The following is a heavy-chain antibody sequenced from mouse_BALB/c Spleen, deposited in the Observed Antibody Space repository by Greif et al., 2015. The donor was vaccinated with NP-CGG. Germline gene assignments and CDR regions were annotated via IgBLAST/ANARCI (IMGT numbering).Heavy chain of an antibody. J-gene: IGHJ3*01. V-gene: IGHV5-12-1*01. CDR2: ISSGGGST. CDR1: GFAFSSYD. D-gene: IGHD2-4*01. CDR3: ARGITFAY. Sequence: DVKLVESGGGLVKPGGSLKLSCAASGFAFSSYDMSWVRQTPEKRLEWVAYISSGGGSTYYPDTVKGRFTISRDNAKNTLYLQMSSLKSEDTAMYYCARGITFAYWGQGTLVTVPA.